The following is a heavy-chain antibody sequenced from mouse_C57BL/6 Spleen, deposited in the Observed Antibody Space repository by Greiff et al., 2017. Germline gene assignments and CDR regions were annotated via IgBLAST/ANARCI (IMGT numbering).Heavy chain of an antibody. CDR2: IWSGGST. J-gene: IGHJ1*03. CDR1: GFSLTSYG. CDR3: ATSIYYGNFDV. Sequence: VKLQESGPGLVQPSQSLSITCTVSGFSLTSYGVHWVRQSPGKGLEWLGVIWSGGSTDSNAAFISRLSISKDNSKSQVFFKMNSLQADDTAIYYCATSIYYGNFDVWGTGTTVTVSS. V-gene: IGHV2-2*01. D-gene: IGHD2-1*01.